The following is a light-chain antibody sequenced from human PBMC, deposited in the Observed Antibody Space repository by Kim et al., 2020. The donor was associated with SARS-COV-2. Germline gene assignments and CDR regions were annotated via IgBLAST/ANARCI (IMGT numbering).Light chain of an antibody. CDR2: GNS. CDR1: SSNIGAGYD. V-gene: IGLV1-40*01. CDR3: QSYDSSLSGSV. J-gene: IGLJ2*01. Sequence: QRVTISGTGSSSNIGAGYDVHWYQHLPGTAPKLLIYGNSNRPSGVPDRFSGSKSGTSASLAITGLQAEDEADYYCQSYDSSLSGSVFGGGTQLTVL.